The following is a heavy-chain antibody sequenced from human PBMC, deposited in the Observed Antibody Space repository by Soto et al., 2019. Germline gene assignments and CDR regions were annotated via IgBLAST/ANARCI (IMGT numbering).Heavy chain of an antibody. D-gene: IGHD3-3*01. Sequence: SETLSLTCAVYGGSFSGYYWSWIRQPPGKGLEWIGEINHSGSTNYNPSLKSRVTISVDTSKNQFSLKLSSVTAADTAVYCCARGVPYYDFWSGYYPPHYYFDYWGQGTLVTVSS. CDR2: INHSGST. V-gene: IGHV4-34*01. CDR1: GGSFSGYY. CDR3: ARGVPYYDFWSGYYPPHYYFDY. J-gene: IGHJ4*02.